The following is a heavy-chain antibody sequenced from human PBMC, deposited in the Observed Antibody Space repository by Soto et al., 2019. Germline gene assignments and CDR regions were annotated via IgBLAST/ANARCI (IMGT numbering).Heavy chain of an antibody. CDR2: TYYRSKWYN. CDR1: GDSVSSNSAA. CDR3: ARDRCSSTSCYSGVWFDP. Sequence: PSPTLSLTCAISGDSVSSNSAAWNWIRQSPSRGLEWLGRTYYRSKWYNDYAVSVKSRITINPDTSKNQFSLQLNSVTPEDTAVYYCARDRCSSTSCYSGVWFDPWGQGTLVTVSS. V-gene: IGHV6-1*01. J-gene: IGHJ5*02. D-gene: IGHD2-2*01.